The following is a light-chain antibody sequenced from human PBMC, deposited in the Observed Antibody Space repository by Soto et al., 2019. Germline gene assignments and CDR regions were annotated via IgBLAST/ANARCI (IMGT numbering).Light chain of an antibody. CDR3: KQYRSYST. CDR2: RAS. J-gene: IGKJ1*01. CDR1: QSIEDL. Sequence: DIQMTQSPATLSASVGDRVTITCRASQSIEDLLAWYQQKPGIAPKLLVYRASTVESGVPSRYSGSGSGTEFTLTINSLQPDDFATYFCKQYRSYSTFGQGTKVEI. V-gene: IGKV1-5*03.